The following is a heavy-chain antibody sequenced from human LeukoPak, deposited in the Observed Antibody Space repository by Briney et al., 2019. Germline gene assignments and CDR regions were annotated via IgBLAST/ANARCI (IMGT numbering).Heavy chain of an antibody. Sequence: PGGSLRLSCAASGFTVSSNYMSWVRQAPGKGLEWVSVIYSGGSTYYADSVKGRFTISRDNSKNTLYLQMNSLRAEDTAVYYCARDRVDTAMVLAPGGPLYYYYGMDVWGQGTTVTVSS. V-gene: IGHV3-53*01. D-gene: IGHD5-18*01. CDR1: GFTVSSNY. CDR2: IYSGGST. J-gene: IGHJ6*02. CDR3: ARDRVDTAMVLAPGGPLYYYYGMDV.